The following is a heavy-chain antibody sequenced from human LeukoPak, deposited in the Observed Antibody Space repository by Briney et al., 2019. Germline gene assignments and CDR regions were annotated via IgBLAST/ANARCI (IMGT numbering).Heavy chain of an antibody. V-gene: IGHV3-33*01. Sequence: SGGSLRPSCAASGFIFSSYGVHWVRHPPGNGLEWVAVIWSEGGKKYYADSVKGRFTISRDNSQNTLYLEMSSLRAEDTAIYYCATTVGYCSTTTCYLDFDSWGQGTLVTVSS. J-gene: IGHJ4*02. CDR1: GFIFSSYG. CDR2: IWSEGGKK. D-gene: IGHD2-2*01. CDR3: ATTVGYCSTTTCYLDFDS.